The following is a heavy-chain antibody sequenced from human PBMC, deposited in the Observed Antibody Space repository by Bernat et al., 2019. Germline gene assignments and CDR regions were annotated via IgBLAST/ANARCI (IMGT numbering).Heavy chain of an antibody. CDR3: ARGYRNFDY. Sequence: QVYLVQSGADVKKPGASVKVSCEASGYTFSTYKITWVRQAPGQGLEWMGWISPYNGNANYAQNFQGRVTMTTDTSTSTAYMELTSLRSDETAIYYCARGYRNFDYWGQGTLVSVSS. CDR1: GYTFSTYK. CDR2: ISPYNGNA. D-gene: IGHD4-11*01. J-gene: IGHJ4*02. V-gene: IGHV1-18*01.